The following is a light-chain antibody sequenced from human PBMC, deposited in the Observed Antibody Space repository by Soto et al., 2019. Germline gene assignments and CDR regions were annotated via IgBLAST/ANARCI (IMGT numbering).Light chain of an antibody. V-gene: IGLV2-14*01. CDR3: GSYTTSSTWV. CDR1: SSDVGGYNF. CDR2: EVS. J-gene: IGLJ3*02. Sequence: QSALTQPASESGSPGQSITISCTGTSSDVGGYNFVSWYQQPPGKAPKLMIYEVSNRPSGVSNRFSGSKSGNTASLTISGLQAEDEDDYYCGSYTTSSTWVFGEGTKLTVL.